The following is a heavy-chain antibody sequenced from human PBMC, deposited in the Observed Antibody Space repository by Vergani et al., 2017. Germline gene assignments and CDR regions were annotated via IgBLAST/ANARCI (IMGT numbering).Heavy chain of an antibody. CDR1: GGSISSGDYY. CDR2: IHYSGST. J-gene: IGHJ3*02. CDR3: ARFSYYYGSGTRSAFDI. Sequence: QVQLQESGPGLVKPSQTLSLTCTVSGGSISSGDYYWSWIRQHPGKGLEWIGYIHYSGSTNYNPSLKSRVTISVDTSKHQFSLKLSSVTAADTAVYYCARFSYYYGSGTRSAFDIWGQGTMVTVSS. V-gene: IGHV4-31*03. D-gene: IGHD3-10*01.